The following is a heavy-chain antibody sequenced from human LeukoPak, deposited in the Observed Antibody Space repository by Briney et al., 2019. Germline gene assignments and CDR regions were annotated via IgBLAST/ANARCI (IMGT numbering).Heavy chain of an antibody. J-gene: IGHJ3*02. Sequence: PGGSLRLSCAASGFTFNSYSMNWVRQAPGEGLEWVSYIRSSSDTVYYADSVKGRFTISRDNAKNSLYLQMNSLRAEDTGVYYCARAVSWGAFDIWSQGTMVTVSS. CDR3: ARAVSWGAFDI. V-gene: IGHV3-48*01. CDR2: IRSSSDTV. D-gene: IGHD3-16*01. CDR1: GFTFNSYS.